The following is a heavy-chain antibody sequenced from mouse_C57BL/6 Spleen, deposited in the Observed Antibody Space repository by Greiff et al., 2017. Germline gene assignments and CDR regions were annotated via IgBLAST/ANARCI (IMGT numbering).Heavy chain of an antibody. Sequence: EVQLQQSGPELVKPGASVKISCKASGYTFTDYYMNWVKQSHGKSLEWIGDINPNNGGTSYNQKFKGKATLTVDKSSSTAYMELRSLTSEDSAVYYCARDYGSPKAMDYWGQGTSVTVSS. D-gene: IGHD1-1*01. V-gene: IGHV1-26*01. CDR1: GYTFTDYY. CDR3: ARDYGSPKAMDY. CDR2: INPNNGGT. J-gene: IGHJ4*01.